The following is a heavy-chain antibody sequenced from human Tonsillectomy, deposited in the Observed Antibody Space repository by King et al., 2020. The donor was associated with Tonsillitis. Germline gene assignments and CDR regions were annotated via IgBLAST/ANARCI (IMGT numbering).Heavy chain of an antibody. CDR2: VSGSGGST. CDR3: AKRSGWSEGYFDY. D-gene: IGHD6-19*01. Sequence: VQLVESGGGLVQPGGSLRLSCAASGFTFTTYAMSWVRQAPGKGLEWVSHVSGSGGSTTYADSVKGRFTISRDNSKNTLYLQMNSLRAEDTALYYCAKRSGWSEGYFDYWGQGTLVTVSS. J-gene: IGHJ4*02. CDR1: GFTFTTYA. V-gene: IGHV3-23*04.